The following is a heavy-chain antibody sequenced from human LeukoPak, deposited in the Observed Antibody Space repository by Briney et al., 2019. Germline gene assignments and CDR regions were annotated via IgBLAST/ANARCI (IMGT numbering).Heavy chain of an antibody. J-gene: IGHJ4*02. D-gene: IGHD3-9*01. CDR1: GFTFTTYS. Sequence: GGSLRLSCAASGFTFTTYSMNWVRQAPGKGLEWVSSITSSSTSMYYADSVKGQFTISRDNAKNSLYLQMNSLRAEDTAVYYCARTYYDILTGYNPYFDYWGQGTLVTVSS. V-gene: IGHV3-21*01. CDR3: ARTYYDILTGYNPYFDY. CDR2: ITSSSTSM.